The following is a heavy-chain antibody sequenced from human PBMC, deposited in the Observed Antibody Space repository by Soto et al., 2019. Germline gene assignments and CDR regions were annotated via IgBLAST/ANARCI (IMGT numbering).Heavy chain of an antibody. V-gene: IGHV4-34*01. D-gene: IGHD3-3*01. Sequence: QVQLQQWGAGLLKPSETLSLTCAVYGGSFSGYYWSWIRQPPGKGLEWIGEINHSGSTNYNPSLKSRVTISVDTSKNQFSLKLSSVTAADTAVYYCASEHDYDFWSGQPSLVTWGQGTLVTVSS. J-gene: IGHJ5*02. CDR2: INHSGST. CDR3: ASEHDYDFWSGQPSLVT. CDR1: GGSFSGYY.